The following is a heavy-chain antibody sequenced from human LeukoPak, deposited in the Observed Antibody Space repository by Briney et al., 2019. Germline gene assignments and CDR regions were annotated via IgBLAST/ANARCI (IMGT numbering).Heavy chain of an antibody. Sequence: PSETLSPTCTVSGGSIRSYYGSWIRQPPGKGLEWIGYIYYTGSTNYNPSLKSRVTISVNTSQNQFSLKLSSVTAADTAVYYCARLKYYDTSGYYWYFDLWGRGTLVTVSS. J-gene: IGHJ2*01. D-gene: IGHD3-22*01. CDR2: IYYTGST. V-gene: IGHV4-59*08. CDR3: ARLKYYDTSGYYWYFDL. CDR1: GGSIRSYY.